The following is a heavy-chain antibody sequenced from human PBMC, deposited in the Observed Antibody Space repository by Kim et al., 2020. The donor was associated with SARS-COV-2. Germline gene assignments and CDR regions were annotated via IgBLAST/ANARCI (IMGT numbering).Heavy chain of an antibody. CDR2: ISGSGGST. Sequence: GGSLRLSCAASGFTFSSYAMSWVRQAPGKGLEWVSAISGSGGSTYYADSVKGRFTISRDNSKNTLYLQMNSLRAEDTAVYYCAKPVEMATITEILGFDYWGQGTLVTVSS. CDR3: AKPVEMATITEILGFDY. CDR1: GFTFSSYA. J-gene: IGHJ4*02. D-gene: IGHD5-12*01. V-gene: IGHV3-23*01.